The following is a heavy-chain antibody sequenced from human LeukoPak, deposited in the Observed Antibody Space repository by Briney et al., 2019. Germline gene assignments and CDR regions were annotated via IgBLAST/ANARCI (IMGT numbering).Heavy chain of an antibody. D-gene: IGHD6-13*01. CDR2: INGGNGNT. Sequence: ASVKVSCKASGYTFTSYAMHWVRQAPGQRLEWMGWINGGNGNTKYSQKFQGRVTITRDTSASTAYMELSSLRSEDTAVYHCARDKSRNWYPTSYYYYYGMDVWGQGTTVTVSS. J-gene: IGHJ6*02. V-gene: IGHV1-3*01. CDR1: GYTFTSYA. CDR3: ARDKSRNWYPTSYYYYYGMDV.